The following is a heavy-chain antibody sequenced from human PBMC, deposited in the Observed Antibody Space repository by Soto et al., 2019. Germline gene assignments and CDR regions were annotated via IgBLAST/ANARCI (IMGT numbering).Heavy chain of an antibody. CDR2: ISSSGSTI. V-gene: IGHV3-11*01. CDR1: GFTFSDYY. CDR3: ARGLSCISTTCHVGPVDV. J-gene: IGHJ6*02. Sequence: QVQLVESGGGLVKPGGSLRLSCAASGFTFSDYYMSWIRQAPGKGLEWVSYISSSGSTIYYADSVKGRFTISRDNAKNSLSLHMNSLRAEDPAVYYCARGLSCISTTCHVGPVDVWGQGTTVTVSS. D-gene: IGHD2-2*01.